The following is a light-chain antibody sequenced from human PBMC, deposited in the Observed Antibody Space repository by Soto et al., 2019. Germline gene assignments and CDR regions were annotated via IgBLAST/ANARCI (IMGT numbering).Light chain of an antibody. CDR1: SSDVGGYNY. V-gene: IGLV2-8*01. CDR3: SSYAGSNNL. J-gene: IGLJ2*01. CDR2: EVS. Sequence: QSVLTQPPSASGSPGQSVTISCTGTSSDVGGYNYVSWYQRHPGKAPKLMIYEVSKRPSGVPDRFSGSKSGNTASLTVSGLQAEDEADYYCSSYAGSNNLFGGGTKLTVL.